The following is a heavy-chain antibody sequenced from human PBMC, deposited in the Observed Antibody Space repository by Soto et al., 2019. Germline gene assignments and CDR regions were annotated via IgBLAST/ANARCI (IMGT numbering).Heavy chain of an antibody. CDR1: AASFTNYY. V-gene: IGHV4-59*01. D-gene: IGHD3-16*01. Sequence: PSETLSLTCTVSAASFTNYYWTWIRQPPGKGLEWIGYIYFNGNTKYNPSLEGRLTISIDTSKKELALKLTSVTAADASVYYWASVTFGVIVLAHWSQGTLVTGSS. CDR2: IYFNGNT. J-gene: IGHJ4*02. CDR3: ASVTFGVIVLAH.